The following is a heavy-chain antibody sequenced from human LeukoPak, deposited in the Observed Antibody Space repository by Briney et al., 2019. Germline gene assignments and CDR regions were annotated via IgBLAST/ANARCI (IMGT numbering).Heavy chain of an antibody. Sequence: ASVKVSCKASGYTFTSYGISWVRQAPGQGLEWMGWISAYNGNTNYAQKLQGRVTMTRDTSINTAYMELTSLRSGDTAVYYCARATPGGLHGYSFDYWGQGTVVTVYS. CDR3: ARATPGGLHGYSFDY. J-gene: IGHJ4*02. CDR2: ISAYNGNT. V-gene: IGHV1-18*01. CDR1: GYTFTSYG. D-gene: IGHD5-24*01.